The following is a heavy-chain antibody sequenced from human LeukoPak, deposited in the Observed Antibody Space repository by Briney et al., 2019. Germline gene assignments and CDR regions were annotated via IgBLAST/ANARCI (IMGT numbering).Heavy chain of an antibody. Sequence: PSETLSLTCAVYGGSFSGYYWSWIRQPPGKGLEWIGEINHSGSTNYNPSLKSRVTISVDTSKNQFSLKLSSVTAADTAVYYCARRTYYYYMDAWGKGTTVTVSS. CDR1: GGSFSGYY. J-gene: IGHJ6*03. V-gene: IGHV4-34*01. CDR3: ARRTYYYYMDA. CDR2: INHSGST.